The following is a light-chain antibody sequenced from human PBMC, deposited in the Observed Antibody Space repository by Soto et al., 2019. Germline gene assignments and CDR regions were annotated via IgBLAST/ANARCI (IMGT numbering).Light chain of an antibody. V-gene: IGLV2-14*01. CDR1: SSDVGGYNY. CDR2: EVS. J-gene: IGLJ1*01. CDR3: NSYTSNSTGV. Sequence: QSALTQPASVSGSPGQSITISCTGTSSDVGGYNYVSWYQQHPGKAPKLIIYEVSNRPSGVSNRFSGSKSGNTASLTISGLQAEDDADYSSNSYTSNSTGVFGTGTKLTVL.